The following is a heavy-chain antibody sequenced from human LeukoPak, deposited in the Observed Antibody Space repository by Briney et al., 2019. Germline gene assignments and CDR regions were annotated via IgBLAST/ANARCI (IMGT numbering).Heavy chain of an antibody. Sequence: SVKVSCKASGGTFSSHAISWVRQAPGQGLEWMGGIIPIFGTANYAQKFQGRVTITADKSTSTAYMELSSLRSEDTAVYYCARDNSVGDYAWWFDPWGQGTLVTVSS. V-gene: IGHV1-69*06. J-gene: IGHJ5*02. CDR2: IIPIFGTA. D-gene: IGHD1-26*01. CDR3: ARDNSVGDYAWWFDP. CDR1: GGTFSSHA.